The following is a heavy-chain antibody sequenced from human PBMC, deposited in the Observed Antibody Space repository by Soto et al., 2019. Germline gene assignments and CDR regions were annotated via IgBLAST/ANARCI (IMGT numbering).Heavy chain of an antibody. CDR2: IIPIFGTA. V-gene: IGHV1-69*06. J-gene: IGHJ6*02. CDR1: GGTFSSYA. Sequence: ASVKVSCKASGGTFSSYAISWVRQAPGQGLEWTGGIIPIFGTANYAQKFQGRVTITADKSTSTAYMELSSLRSEDTAVYYCARSVLKTQYYYYYYGMDVWGQGTTVTVSS. D-gene: IGHD3-10*01. CDR3: ARSVLKTQYYYYYYGMDV.